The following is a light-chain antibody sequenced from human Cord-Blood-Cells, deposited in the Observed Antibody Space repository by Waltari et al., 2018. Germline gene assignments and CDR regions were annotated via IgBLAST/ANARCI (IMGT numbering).Light chain of an antibody. CDR3: QQRSSWFT. CDR2: DAS. V-gene: IGKV3-11*01. Sequence: EIVRTQSRATLSLSPGERATLPCRASQRVSSCLAWYQQKPGQAPRLLIYDASKRATGSPAGFGGSGPGTDFTPTISSREREDFEVYYCQQRSSWFTFGPGPKVDIK. CDR1: QRVSSC. J-gene: IGKJ3*01.